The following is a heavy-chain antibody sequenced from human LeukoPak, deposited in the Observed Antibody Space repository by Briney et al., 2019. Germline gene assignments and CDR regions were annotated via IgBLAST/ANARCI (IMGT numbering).Heavy chain of an antibody. V-gene: IGHV4-39*01. D-gene: IGHD5-18*01. Sequence: SETLSLTCTVSGGSISSSSYYWGWIRQPPGKGLEWIGSIYYSGSTYYNPSLESRVTISVDTSNNQFSLKLSSVTAADTAVYYCARHVTYSYGLGYYFDYWGQGTLVIVSS. CDR1: GGSISSSSYY. CDR2: IYYSGST. CDR3: ARHVTYSYGLGYYFDY. J-gene: IGHJ4*02.